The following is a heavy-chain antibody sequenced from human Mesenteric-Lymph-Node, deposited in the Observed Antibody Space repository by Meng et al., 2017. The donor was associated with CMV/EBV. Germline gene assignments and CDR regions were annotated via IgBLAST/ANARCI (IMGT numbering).Heavy chain of an antibody. CDR2: IYYSGST. Sequence: LTCTDSGGSVSSGSYYWSWIRQPPGKGLEWIGYIYYSGSTNYNPSLKSRVTISVDTSKNQFSLKLSSVTAADTAVYYCARDDGYFDYWGQGTLVTVSS. CDR3: ARDDGYFDY. J-gene: IGHJ4*02. CDR1: GGSVSSGSYY. V-gene: IGHV4-61*01.